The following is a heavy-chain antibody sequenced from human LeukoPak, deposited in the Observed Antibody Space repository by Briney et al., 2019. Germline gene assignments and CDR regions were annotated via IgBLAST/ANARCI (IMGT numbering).Heavy chain of an antibody. CDR3: AIMHRYYDGSGYWVQ. CDR1: GFTFTSYA. Sequence: GGSLRLSCAASGFTFTSYAMSWVRQAPGKGLEWVSAASGSGGSTFYADSVKGRFTISRDNPRNTLYMQMNSLRDEDTAVYYCAIMHRYYDGSGYWVQWGQGTLVTVSS. D-gene: IGHD3-22*01. J-gene: IGHJ4*02. V-gene: IGHV3-23*01. CDR2: ASGSGGST.